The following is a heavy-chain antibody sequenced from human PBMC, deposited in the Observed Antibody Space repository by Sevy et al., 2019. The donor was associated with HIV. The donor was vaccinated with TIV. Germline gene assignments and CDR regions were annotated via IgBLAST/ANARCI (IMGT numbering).Heavy chain of an antibody. CDR2: IKQDGSEK. CDR1: GFTFSSYW. D-gene: IGHD6-13*01. Sequence: GGSLRLSCAASGFTFSSYWMSWVRQAPGKGLGWVANIKQDGSEKYYVDSVKGRFTISRDNAKNSLYLQMNSLRAEDTAVYYCARDKAAPNPAFDYWGQGTLVTVSS. CDR3: ARDKAAPNPAFDY. V-gene: IGHV3-7*01. J-gene: IGHJ4*02.